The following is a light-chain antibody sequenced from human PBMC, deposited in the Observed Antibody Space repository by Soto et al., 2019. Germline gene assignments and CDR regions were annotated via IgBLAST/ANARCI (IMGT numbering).Light chain of an antibody. CDR2: MAS. V-gene: IGKV1-5*03. CDR1: QSINHW. Sequence: DIQMTQSPFTVSASVGDRVTITCRASQSINHWLAWFQQTPGRAPRLMMYMASTLESGVPARFSGNMSGTEFTLTISSLQPDDVATYYCQQYKEYPYTFGRGTKLESK. CDR3: QQYKEYPYT. J-gene: IGKJ2*01.